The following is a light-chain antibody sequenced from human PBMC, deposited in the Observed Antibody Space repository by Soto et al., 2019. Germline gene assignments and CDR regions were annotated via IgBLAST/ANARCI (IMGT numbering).Light chain of an antibody. CDR1: SSPVGGYHY. J-gene: IGLJ1*01. CDR3: RSYAGRYTYV. CDR2: AVS. Sequence: QSVLTQPRSVSGSPGQSVTISCTGTSSPVGGYHYVSWYQQFPGKAPKLMIYAVSQRPSGVPDRFSGSESGNTASLTISGLQAEDEADYYCRSYAGRYTYVFGTGTKVTVL. V-gene: IGLV2-11*01.